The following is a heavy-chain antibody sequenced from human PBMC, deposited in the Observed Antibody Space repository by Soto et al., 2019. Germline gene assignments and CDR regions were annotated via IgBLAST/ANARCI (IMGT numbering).Heavy chain of an antibody. CDR1: GYTFTSYG. V-gene: IGHV1-18*01. J-gene: IGHJ4*02. CDR3: ARVYRITMVRGELSEY. CDR2: ISAYNGNT. Sequence: QVQLVRSGAEVKKPGASVKVSCKASGYTFTSYGISWVRQAPGQGLEWMGWISAYNGNTNYAQKLQGRVTMTTDTSKSTAYMELRSLRSDDTAVYYCARVYRITMVRGELSEYWGQGTLVTVSS. D-gene: IGHD3-10*01.